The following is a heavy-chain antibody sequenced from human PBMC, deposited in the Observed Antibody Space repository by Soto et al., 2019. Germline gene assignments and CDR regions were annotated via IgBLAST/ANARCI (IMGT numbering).Heavy chain of an antibody. CDR3: ARGPPLILASGV. V-gene: IGHV4-59*01. D-gene: IGHD6-19*01. J-gene: IGHJ6*03. CDR1: GGSISSYS. Sequence: SETLSLTFPVSGGSISSYSWSWIRKPPGKGLEWIGYIYYSGSTNYNPSLKSRVTLSVDTSKNQFSLKQSSVTAADTPVYYCARGPPLILASGVGGRGTAVSFS. CDR2: IYYSGST.